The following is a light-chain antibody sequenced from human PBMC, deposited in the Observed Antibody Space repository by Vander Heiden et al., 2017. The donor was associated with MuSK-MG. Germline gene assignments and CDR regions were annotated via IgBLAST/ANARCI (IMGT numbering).Light chain of an antibody. Sequence: EIVLTQYPDFQSVTPKETVTITCRASQDIGNALHWYQQNPNQSPNLLIKFTSQSGSGAPSRFSGKGSGTDFTLPIIGVEAEDVATYYCQQSNFLPYTFGEGTKLEIK. CDR2: FTS. J-gene: IGKJ2*01. V-gene: IGKV6-21*01. CDR3: QQSNFLPYT. CDR1: QDIGNA.